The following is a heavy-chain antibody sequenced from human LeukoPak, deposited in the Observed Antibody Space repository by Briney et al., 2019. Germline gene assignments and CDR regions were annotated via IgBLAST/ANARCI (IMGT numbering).Heavy chain of an antibody. CDR1: GYTFRNYG. D-gene: IGHD6-19*01. J-gene: IGHJ4*02. CDR3: ARGRLKRVPFTKVAGALDY. V-gene: IGHV1-18*01. Sequence: APVKVSCKASGYTFRNYGITCVRQAPRQGLEWMGWIGTYNGNTDYAQKFQGRVIMTADTSTTTAHMELRSLRSDDTAVYYCARGRLKRVPFTKVAGALDYWGQGTRVTVSS. CDR2: IGTYNGNT.